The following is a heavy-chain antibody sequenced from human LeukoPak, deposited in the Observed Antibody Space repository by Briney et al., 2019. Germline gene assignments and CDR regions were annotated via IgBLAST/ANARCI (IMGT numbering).Heavy chain of an antibody. V-gene: IGHV3-21*01. J-gene: IGHJ3*02. CDR1: GFTFSSYW. Sequence: PGGSLRLSCAASGFTFSSYWMSWVRQAPGKGLEWVSSISSSSSYIYYADSVKGRFTISRDNAKNSLYLQMNSLRAEDTAVYYCARDREEWTFDAFDIWGQGTMVTVSS. D-gene: IGHD3-3*01. CDR3: ARDREEWTFDAFDI. CDR2: ISSSSSYI.